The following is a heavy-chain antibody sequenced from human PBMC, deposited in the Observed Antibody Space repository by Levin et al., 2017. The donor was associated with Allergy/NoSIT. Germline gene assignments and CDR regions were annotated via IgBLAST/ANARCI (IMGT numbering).Heavy chain of an antibody. D-gene: IGHD3-22*01. CDR1: GGSFSGYY. Sequence: SETLSLTCAVYGGSFSGYYWSWIRQPPGKGLEWIGEINHSGSTNYNPSLKSRVTISVDASKNQFSLKLSSVTAADTAVYYCARTRGIYYYDSSGPPHFFDYWGQGTLVTVSS. J-gene: IGHJ4*02. CDR2: INHSGST. V-gene: IGHV4-34*01. CDR3: ARTRGIYYYDSSGPPHFFDY.